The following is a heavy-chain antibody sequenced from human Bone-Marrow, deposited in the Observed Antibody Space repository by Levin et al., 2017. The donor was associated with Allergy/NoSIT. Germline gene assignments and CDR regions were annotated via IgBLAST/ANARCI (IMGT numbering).Heavy chain of an antibody. J-gene: IGHJ4*02. D-gene: IGHD4-17*01. Sequence: ASVKVSCKASGYTFTGYYMHWVRQAPGQGLEWMGWINPNSGGTNYAQKFQGRVTMTRDTSISTAYMELSRLRSDDTAVYYCARDQWDYGDYAYFDYWGQGTLVTVSS. CDR3: ARDQWDYGDYAYFDY. V-gene: IGHV1-2*02. CDR2: INPNSGGT. CDR1: GYTFTGYY.